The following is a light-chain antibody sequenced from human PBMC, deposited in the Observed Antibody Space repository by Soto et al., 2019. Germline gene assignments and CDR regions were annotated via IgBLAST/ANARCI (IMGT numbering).Light chain of an antibody. CDR2: GAS. Sequence: EIVMTPSPVTLSVSPVESATLSCRASQSVGSNLAWYQQRPGQAPRLLIYGASTRATGIPVRFSGSGSGTEFTLTISGLQSEDFGVYLCQQYNNRPPITFGQGTRLEIK. V-gene: IGKV3D-15*01. CDR1: QSVGSN. J-gene: IGKJ5*01. CDR3: QQYNNRPPIT.